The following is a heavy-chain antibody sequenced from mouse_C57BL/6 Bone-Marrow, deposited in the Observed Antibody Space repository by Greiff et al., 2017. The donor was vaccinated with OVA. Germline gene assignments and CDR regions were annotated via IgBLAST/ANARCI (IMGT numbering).Heavy chain of an antibody. CDR2: SRNKANDYTT. J-gene: IGHJ3*01. V-gene: IGHV7-1*01. CDR3: ARDAFPTEGFAY. D-gene: IGHD1-1*01. Sequence: EVQLVESGGGLVQSGRSLRLSCATSGFTFSDFYMEWVRQAPGKGLEWIAASRNKANDYTTEYSASVKGRFIVSRDTSQSILYLQMNALRAEDTAIYYCARDAFPTEGFAYWGQGTLVTVSA. CDR1: GFTFSDFY.